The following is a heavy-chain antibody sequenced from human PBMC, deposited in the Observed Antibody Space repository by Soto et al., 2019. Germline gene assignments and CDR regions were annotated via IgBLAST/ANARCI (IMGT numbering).Heavy chain of an antibody. Sequence: GGSLRLSCAASGFGFSNYAMTWVRQAPGKGLEWVSSITTNGATTYYADSVKGRFTISRDNSKNTLYLQMNSLRAEDSAVYHCANRAWRDSSGRSDYCGQGTRVTVSS. CDR1: GFGFSNYA. CDR3: ANRAWRDSSGRSDY. V-gene: IGHV3-23*01. CDR2: ITTNGATT. D-gene: IGHD3-10*01. J-gene: IGHJ4*02.